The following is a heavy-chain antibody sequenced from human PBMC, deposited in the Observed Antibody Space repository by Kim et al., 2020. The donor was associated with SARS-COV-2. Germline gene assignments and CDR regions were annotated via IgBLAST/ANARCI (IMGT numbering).Heavy chain of an antibody. CDR2: SGSTI. V-gene: IGHV3-11*01. Sequence: SGSTIYYADSVKGRFTISRDNAKNSLYLQMNSLRAEDTAVYYCARGEDYWGQGTLVTVSS. CDR3: ARGEDY. J-gene: IGHJ4*02.